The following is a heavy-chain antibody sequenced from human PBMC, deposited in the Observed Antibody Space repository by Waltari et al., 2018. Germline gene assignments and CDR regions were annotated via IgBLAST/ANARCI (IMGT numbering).Heavy chain of an antibody. CDR2: ISDSGSAI. CDR3: ARVAVTGSHYWYFDL. V-gene: IGHV3-48*03. D-gene: IGHD1-26*01. CDR1: GFTFSSSE. Sequence: EVQLVESGGVLVQPGGSLRLPCTDSGFTFSSSEMTWVRQAPGKGLEWISYISDSGSAIYYADSVKGRFTISRDNAKNSLYLQMNSLRDDDTGVYYCARVAVTGSHYWYFDLWGRGTLLTVSS. J-gene: IGHJ2*01.